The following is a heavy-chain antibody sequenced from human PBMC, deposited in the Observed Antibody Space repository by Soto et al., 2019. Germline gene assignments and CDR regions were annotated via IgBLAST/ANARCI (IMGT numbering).Heavy chain of an antibody. CDR2: IYHSGST. V-gene: IGHV4-61*01. Sequence: PSETLSLTCSVSGGSVSGGSYYWNWIRQPPGKGLEWVGSIYHSGSTDYNSSLKSRLTISLDTSKNEFFLRLSSVTAADTAVYYCARGRVVGGRNLVYWGPGTLVTVSS. CDR1: GGSVSGGSYY. CDR3: ARGRVVGGRNLVY. J-gene: IGHJ4*02. D-gene: IGHD2-2*01.